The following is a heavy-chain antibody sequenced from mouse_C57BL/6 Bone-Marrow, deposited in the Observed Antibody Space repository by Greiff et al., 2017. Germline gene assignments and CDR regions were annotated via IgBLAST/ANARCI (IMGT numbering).Heavy chain of an antibody. J-gene: IGHJ2*01. V-gene: IGHV1-26*01. CDR3: ALYYYGSSFDY. D-gene: IGHD1-1*01. CDR1: GYTFTDYY. Sequence: VQLQQSGPELVKPGASVTISCKASGYTFTDYYMNLVKQSHGKSLEWIGDINPNNGGTSYNQKFKGKATLTVDKSSSTAYMELRSLTSEDSAVYYCALYYYGSSFDYWGQGTTLTVSS. CDR2: INPNNGGT.